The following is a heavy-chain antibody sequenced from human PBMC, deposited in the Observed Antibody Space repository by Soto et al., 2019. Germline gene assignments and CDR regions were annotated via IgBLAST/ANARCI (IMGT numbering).Heavy chain of an antibody. J-gene: IGHJ4*02. CDR2: ISYDGSNK. D-gene: IGHD1-26*01. CDR3: AKPGNSGRPGTLGNFDY. Sequence: QVQLVESGGGVVQPGRSLRLSCAASGFTFSSYGMHWVRQAPGKGLEWVAVISYDGSNKYYTDSVKGRFTISRDNSKNTLYMQMNSLRAEDTAVYYCAKPGNSGRPGTLGNFDYWGQGTLVTVSS. V-gene: IGHV3-30*18. CDR1: GFTFSSYG.